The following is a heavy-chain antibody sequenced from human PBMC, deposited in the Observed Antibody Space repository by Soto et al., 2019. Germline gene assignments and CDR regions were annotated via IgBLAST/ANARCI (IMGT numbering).Heavy chain of an antibody. D-gene: IGHD2-8*02. J-gene: IGHJ4*02. CDR2: INHSGST. Sequence: QVQLQQWGAGLLKPSETLSLTCAVYGGSFSGYYWTWIRQPPGTGLEWIGEINHSGSTNYNPSLNRRVTLSVDTSKNQFSLKLTSVTAADTAVYYCARDKITGLFDYWGQGTLVTVSS. CDR3: ARDKITGLFDY. CDR1: GGSFSGYY. V-gene: IGHV4-34*01.